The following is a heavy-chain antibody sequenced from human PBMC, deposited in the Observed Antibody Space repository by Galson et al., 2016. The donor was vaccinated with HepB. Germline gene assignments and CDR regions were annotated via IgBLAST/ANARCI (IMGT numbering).Heavy chain of an antibody. J-gene: IGHJ4*02. D-gene: IGHD1-26*01. Sequence: SLRLSCAASGFIFSNYAMTWVRQAPGKGLEWVSVISVSGGSTYYADSVKGRFTISRDNSKNTLYLQVNSLRAEDTAVYYCAKTSSEGATLFDYWGQGTLVTVSS. CDR1: GFIFSNYA. CDR2: ISVSGGST. CDR3: AKTSSEGATLFDY. V-gene: IGHV3-23*01.